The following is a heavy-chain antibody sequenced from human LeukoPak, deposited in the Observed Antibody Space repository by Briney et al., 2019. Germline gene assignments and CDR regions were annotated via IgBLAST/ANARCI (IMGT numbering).Heavy chain of an antibody. CDR3: ARGLLLERGVFDY. CDR1: GYTFTSNY. D-gene: IGHD1-1*01. V-gene: IGHV1-46*01. CDR2: ISPSGGST. J-gene: IGHJ4*02. Sequence: ASVKVSCKAFGYTFTSNYMHWVRQAPGQGPEWMGVISPSGGSTTYAQKFQGRVTLTRDMSTSTDYLELSSLRSGDTAVYYCARGLLLERGVFDYWGQGTLVTVSS.